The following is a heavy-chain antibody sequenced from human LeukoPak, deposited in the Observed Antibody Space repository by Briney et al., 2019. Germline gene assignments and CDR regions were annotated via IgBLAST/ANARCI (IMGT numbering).Heavy chain of an antibody. CDR1: GGTFSSYA. Sequence: SVKVSCKASGGTFSSYAISWVRQAPGQGLEWMGRIIPILGIANYAQKFQGRVTMTRNTSISTAYMELSSLRSEDTAVYYCARGINYGDYVDYWGQGTLVTVSS. CDR2: IIPILGIA. J-gene: IGHJ4*02. CDR3: ARGINYGDYVDY. V-gene: IGHV1-69*04. D-gene: IGHD4-17*01.